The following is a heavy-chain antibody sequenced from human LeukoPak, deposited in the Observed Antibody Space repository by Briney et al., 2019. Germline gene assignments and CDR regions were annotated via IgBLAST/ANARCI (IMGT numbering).Heavy chain of an antibody. J-gene: IGHJ4*02. CDR1: GGTFSSYA. V-gene: IGHV1-69*13. CDR2: IIPIFGTA. Sequence: SVKVSCKAPGGTFSSYAISWVRQAPGQGLEWMGGIIPIFGTANYAQKFQGRVTITADESTSTAYMELSSLRSEDTAVYYCARDMGYGDYVWDYWGQGTLVTVSS. D-gene: IGHD4-17*01. CDR3: ARDMGYGDYVWDY.